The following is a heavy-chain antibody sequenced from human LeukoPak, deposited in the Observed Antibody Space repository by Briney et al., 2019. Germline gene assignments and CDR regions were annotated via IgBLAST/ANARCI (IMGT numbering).Heavy chain of an antibody. Sequence: GGSLRLSCAASGFTFSSYSMNWVRQAPGRGLEWVSYISSSSSTIYYADSVKGRFTISRDNAKNSLYLQMNSLRAEDTAVYYCATLGDEWLLLLIHGDYWGRGTLVTVSS. CDR2: ISSSSSTI. D-gene: IGHD3-22*01. CDR3: ATLGDEWLLLLIHGDY. J-gene: IGHJ4*02. CDR1: GFTFSSYS. V-gene: IGHV3-48*01.